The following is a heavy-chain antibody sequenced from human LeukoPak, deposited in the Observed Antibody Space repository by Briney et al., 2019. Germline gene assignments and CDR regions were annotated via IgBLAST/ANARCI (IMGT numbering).Heavy chain of an antibody. V-gene: IGHV3-7*01. J-gene: IGHJ4*02. CDR1: GFTFSSYW. CDR2: IKQDGSEK. Sequence: GGSLRLSCAASGFTFSSYWMSWVRQAPGKGLEWVANIKQDGSEKYYVDSVKGRFTISRDNAKNSLYLQMNSLRAEDTAVYYCARKAGQWLVRLVCYFDYWGQGTLVTVSS. CDR3: ARKAGQWLVRLVCYFDY. D-gene: IGHD6-19*01.